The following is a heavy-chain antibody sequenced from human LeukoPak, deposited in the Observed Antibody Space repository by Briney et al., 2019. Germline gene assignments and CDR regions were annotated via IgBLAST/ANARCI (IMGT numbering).Heavy chain of an antibody. CDR1: GFTFSTYG. CDR3: AKASSSSWYRYYGMDV. J-gene: IGHJ6*02. CDR2: ISGSGGAT. D-gene: IGHD6-13*01. V-gene: IGHV3-23*01. Sequence: PGGSLRLSCAASGFTFSTYGMSWVRQAPGKGLEWVSAISGSGGATYYADSVKGRFTISRDNSKNTLYLQMNSLRAEGTAVYYCAKASSSSWYRYYGMDVWGQGTTVTVSS.